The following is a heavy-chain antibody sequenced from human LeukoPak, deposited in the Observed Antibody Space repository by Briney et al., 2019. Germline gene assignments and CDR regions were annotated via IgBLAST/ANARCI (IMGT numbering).Heavy chain of an antibody. CDR1: GYTFTNYG. CDR3: AREENYDFWSGYYLGHKNWFDP. J-gene: IGHJ5*02. CDR2: ISAYNGNT. V-gene: IGHV1-18*01. D-gene: IGHD3-3*01. Sequence: GASVKVSCKASGYTFTNYGISWVRQAPGQGLEWMGWISAYNGNTNYAQKLQGRVTMTTDTSTSTAYMELRSLRSDDTAVYYCAREENYDFWSGYYLGHKNWFDPWGQGTLVTVSS.